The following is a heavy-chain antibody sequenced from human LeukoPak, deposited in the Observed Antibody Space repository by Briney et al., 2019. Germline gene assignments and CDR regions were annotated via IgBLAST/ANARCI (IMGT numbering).Heavy chain of an antibody. V-gene: IGHV3-7*01. J-gene: IGHJ4*02. CDR2: IKQDGCEK. Sequence: AGGPQTLPCAAWGLTLSGYCKSGVRESRGRAVEGVAYIKQDGCEKHCVHSVRRRYTIPRENAQHSLFLQMNSLRADDTAVYYCARGLNYYDSRGYLPTGYWGQGTVVTVSS. CDR3: ARGLNYYDSRGYLPTGY. CDR1: GLTLSGYC. D-gene: IGHD3-22*01.